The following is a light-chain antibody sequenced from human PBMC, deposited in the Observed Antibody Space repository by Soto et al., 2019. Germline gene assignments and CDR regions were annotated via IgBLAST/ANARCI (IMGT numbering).Light chain of an antibody. CDR3: SSFTTSSTYV. CDR2: DVN. J-gene: IGLJ1*01. Sequence: QSALTQPASVSGSPGQSITISCTGTSSDVGAYNFVSWYQRHPGKAPKLMIYDVNKRPSGVSDRFSGSKSGNTASLTISGLQAEDEADYYCSSFTTSSTYVFGSGTKVTVL. CDR1: SSDVGAYNF. V-gene: IGLV2-14*01.